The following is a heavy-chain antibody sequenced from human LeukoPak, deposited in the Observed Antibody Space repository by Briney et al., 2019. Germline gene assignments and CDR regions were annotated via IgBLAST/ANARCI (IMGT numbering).Heavy chain of an antibody. CDR1: GGSISSGGYS. CDR3: ARGVYYYGSGSYYNSGYFDY. V-gene: IGHV4-30-2*01. J-gene: IGHJ4*02. Sequence: SETLSLTRAVSGGSISSGGYSWSWIRQPPGKGLEWIGYIYHSGSTYYNPSLESRVTISVDRSKNQFSLKLSSVTAADTAVYYCARGVYYYGSGSYYNSGYFDYWGQGTLVTVSS. CDR2: IYHSGST. D-gene: IGHD3-10*01.